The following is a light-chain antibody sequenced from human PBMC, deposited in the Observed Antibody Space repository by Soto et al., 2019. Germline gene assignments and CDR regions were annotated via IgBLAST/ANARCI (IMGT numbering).Light chain of an antibody. Sequence: DIQMTQSPSSMSASVGDRVTITCRASQNISTYLNWYQQKPGKDPTLMIYGESSFQSGVPSRFSGSGSGTDFTLTIRSLQTEEFATYYCQQTYNTPRTFGQGSMVDI. CDR3: QQTYNTPRT. CDR2: GES. V-gene: IGKV1-39*01. J-gene: IGKJ1*01. CDR1: QNISTY.